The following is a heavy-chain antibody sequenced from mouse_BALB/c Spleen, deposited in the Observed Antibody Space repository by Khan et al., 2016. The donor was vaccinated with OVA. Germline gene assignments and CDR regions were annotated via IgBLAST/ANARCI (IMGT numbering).Heavy chain of an antibody. CDR3: ARAYYANYREAMDY. D-gene: IGHD2-10*01. Sequence: QVQLKQSGPGLVAPSQSLSITCTVSGFSLTGYGVNWVRQPPGKGLEWLGMIWGDGSTDYNSAIKSRLSITKDNAKGQVFLKMNSLQTDDTARYYCARAYYANYREAMDYWGQGNSVTVSS. CDR2: IWGDGST. CDR1: GFSLTGYG. J-gene: IGHJ4*01. V-gene: IGHV2-6-7*01.